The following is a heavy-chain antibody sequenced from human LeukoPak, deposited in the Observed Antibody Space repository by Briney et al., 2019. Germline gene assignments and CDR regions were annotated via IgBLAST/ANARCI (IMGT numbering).Heavy chain of an antibody. CDR2: IIPIFGTA. V-gene: IGHV1-69*13. J-gene: IGHJ4*02. D-gene: IGHD3-22*01. Sequence: GASVKVSCKASGGTFSSYAISWVRQAPGQGLEWMGGIIPIFGTANYAQKFQGRVTITADESTSTAYMELSSLRSEDTAVYYCARVGYYDSSGYYYRYWGQGTLVTVSS. CDR3: ARVGYYDSSGYYYRY. CDR1: GGTFSSYA.